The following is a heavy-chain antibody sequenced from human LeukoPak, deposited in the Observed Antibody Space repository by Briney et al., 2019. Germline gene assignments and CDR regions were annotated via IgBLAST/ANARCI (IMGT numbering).Heavy chain of an antibody. V-gene: IGHV3-21*01. J-gene: IGHJ3*02. D-gene: IGHD3-10*01. CDR2: ISSGSNYI. Sequence: PGGSLRLSCTASGFTFSSYTMNWVRQAPGKGLEWVSSISSGSNYINYADSVKGRFTISRDNAKNSLYLQMNSLRAEDTAVYYCARHWNYYGSAEGGDAFDIWGQGTMVTVSS. CDR1: GFTFSSYT. CDR3: ARHWNYYGSAEGGDAFDI.